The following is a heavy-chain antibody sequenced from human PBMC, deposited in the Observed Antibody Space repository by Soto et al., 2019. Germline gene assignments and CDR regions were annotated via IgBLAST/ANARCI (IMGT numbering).Heavy chain of an antibody. CDR3: ARDVGAFCTDFVCSDSGGLDV. Sequence: QLQLQESGSRLLRPSQTLSLTCAVSGGSITNIATSWTWLRQPPEKGLEWIGYIYHSGNTYYNPFLLSRFAIAVDKSKNQFSLNLSSVTAADTAVYYCARDVGAFCTDFVCSDSGGLDVWGHGTTVTVSS. V-gene: IGHV4-30-2*01. CDR1: GGSITNIATS. D-gene: IGHD2-8*01. J-gene: IGHJ6*02. CDR2: IYHSGNT.